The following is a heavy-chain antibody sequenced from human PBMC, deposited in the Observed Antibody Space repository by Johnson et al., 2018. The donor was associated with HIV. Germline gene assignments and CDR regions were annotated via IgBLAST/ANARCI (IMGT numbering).Heavy chain of an antibody. J-gene: IGHJ3*02. CDR3: VKDRGGRFSGSYLSRRVGAFDI. V-gene: IGHV3-30*18. CDR2: ISYNGTNT. D-gene: IGHD1-26*01. CDR1: GFTFSSYG. Sequence: QVQLVESGGGVVQPGRSLRLSCVASGFTFSSYGMHWVRQTPGKGLEWVAVISYNGTNTWYADSVKGRLTISRTNSKNTMYLQLNSLRPEDTAVYYCVKDRGGRFSGSYLSRRVGAFDIWGQGTMVTVSS.